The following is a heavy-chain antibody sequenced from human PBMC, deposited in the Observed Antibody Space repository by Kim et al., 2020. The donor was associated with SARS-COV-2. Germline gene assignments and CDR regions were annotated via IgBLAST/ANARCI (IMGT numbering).Heavy chain of an antibody. J-gene: IGHJ6*02. CDR1: GFTFSSYG. CDR3: ASLSGSYTGPNYYYYGMDV. D-gene: IGHD1-26*01. V-gene: IGHV3-33*01. Sequence: GGSLRLSCAASGFTFSSYGMHWVRQAPGKGLEWVAVIWYDGSNKYYADSVKGRFTISRDNSKNTLYLQMNSLRAEDTAVYYCASLSGSYTGPNYYYYGMDVWGQGTTVTVSS. CDR2: IWYDGSNK.